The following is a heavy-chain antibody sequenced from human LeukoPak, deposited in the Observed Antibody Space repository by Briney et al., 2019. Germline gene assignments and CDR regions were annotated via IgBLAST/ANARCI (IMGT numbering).Heavy chain of an antibody. CDR1: GFTFSSYG. V-gene: IGHV3-48*02. D-gene: IGHD3-10*01. Sequence: GRSLRLSCAASGFTFSSYGMHWVRQAPGKGLEWVSYITSSSITIYYADSVKGRFTISRDNAKNSLYLQMNSLRDEDTAVYYCARVSRAGSGELLSFDYWGQGTLVTVSS. CDR2: ITSSSITI. J-gene: IGHJ4*02. CDR3: ARVSRAGSGELLSFDY.